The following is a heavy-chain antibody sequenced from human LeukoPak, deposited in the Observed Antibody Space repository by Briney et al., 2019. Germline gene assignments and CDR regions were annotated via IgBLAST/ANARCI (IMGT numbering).Heavy chain of an antibody. D-gene: IGHD6-19*01. CDR1: GGSISSYY. CDR3: ARRAVAGSFDY. CDR2: IYYSGST. J-gene: IGHJ4*02. Sequence: PSETLSLTCTVSGGSISSYYWSWIRQPPGKGLEWIGYIYYSGSTNYNPSLKSRVTISVDTSKNQFSLKLSSVTAADTAVYYCARRAVAGSFDYWGQRTLVTVSS. V-gene: IGHV4-59*08.